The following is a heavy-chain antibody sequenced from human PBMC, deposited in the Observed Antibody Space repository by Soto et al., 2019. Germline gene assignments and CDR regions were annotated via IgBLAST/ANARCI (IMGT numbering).Heavy chain of an antibody. CDR2: IYYSGST. Sequence: PSETLSLTCTVSGGSISSYYWSWIRQPPGKGLEWIGYIYYSGSTNYNPSLKSRVTISVDTSKNQFSLKLSSVTAADTAVYYCARQYGYCSGGSCYTAVDYWGQGTLVTVSS. CDR3: ARQYGYCSGGSCYTAVDY. CDR1: GGSISSYY. J-gene: IGHJ4*02. V-gene: IGHV4-59*08. D-gene: IGHD2-15*01.